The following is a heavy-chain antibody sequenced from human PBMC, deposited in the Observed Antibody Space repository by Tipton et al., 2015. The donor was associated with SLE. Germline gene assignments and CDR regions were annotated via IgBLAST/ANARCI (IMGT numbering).Heavy chain of an antibody. V-gene: IGHV3-23*03. J-gene: IGHJ3*02. CDR3: ARALTQDCSSSSCQYDAFDI. CDR1: GFTFSSYA. D-gene: IGHD2-2*01. CDR2: IYSGGLST. Sequence: SLRLSRAASGFTFSSYAMSWVRQAPGKGLEWVSIIYSGGLSTYYADSVKGRFTISRDNSKNTLYLQMNSLRAEDTALYYCARALTQDCSSSSCQYDAFDIWGQGTTVTVSS.